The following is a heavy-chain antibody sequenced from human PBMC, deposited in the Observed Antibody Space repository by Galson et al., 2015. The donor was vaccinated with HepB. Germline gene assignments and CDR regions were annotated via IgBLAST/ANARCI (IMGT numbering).Heavy chain of an antibody. CDR1: GFTFDDYA. Sequence: SLRLSCAASGFTFDDYAMHWVRQAPGKGLEWVSGISWNSGSIGYADSVKGRFTISRDNAKNSLYLQMNSLRAEDTALYYCAKVGGLRFLEWPDDWYFDLWGRGTLVTVSS. J-gene: IGHJ2*01. V-gene: IGHV3-9*01. CDR2: ISWNSGSI. D-gene: IGHD3-3*01. CDR3: AKVGGLRFLEWPDDWYFDL.